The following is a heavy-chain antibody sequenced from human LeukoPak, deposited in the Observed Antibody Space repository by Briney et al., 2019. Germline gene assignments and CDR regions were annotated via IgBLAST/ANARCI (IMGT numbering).Heavy chain of an antibody. D-gene: IGHD1/OR15-1a*01. CDR1: GYSFTSYW. CDR3: ARRTIMGTTQAPFDY. V-gene: IGHV5-51*01. J-gene: IGHJ4*02. Sequence: GESLKISCKGSGYSFTSYWIDWLRQMPGKGLEWMGIIYPGDSNTKYSPAFQGQVTISADKSISTAYLQWSSLKASDTAIYYCARRTIMGTTQAPFDYWGQGTLVTVSS. CDR2: IYPGDSNT.